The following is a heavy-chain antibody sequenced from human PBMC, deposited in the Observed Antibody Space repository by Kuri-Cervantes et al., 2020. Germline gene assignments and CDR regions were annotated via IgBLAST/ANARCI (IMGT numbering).Heavy chain of an antibody. Sequence: SVKVXXXASXXXFSSYAISWXRQAPGQGLXWMGXXIPIXXTAXXAQKFQGXVTITADKSTSXXYMXXSRLRSEDTXVXYCAXXRGTXYDLPXHGFDPWDQGTLVTVSS. V-gene: IGHV1-69*06. CDR1: XXXFSSYA. J-gene: IGHJ5*02. D-gene: IGHD3-3*01. CDR2: XIPIXXTA. CDR3: AXXRGTXYDLPXHGFDP.